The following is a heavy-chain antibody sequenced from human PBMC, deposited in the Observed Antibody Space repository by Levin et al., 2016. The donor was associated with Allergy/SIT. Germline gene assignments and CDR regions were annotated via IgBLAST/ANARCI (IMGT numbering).Heavy chain of an antibody. CDR2: IKSKTDGGTT. CDR3: TTDEGIMITFGGVIVAY. D-gene: IGHD3-16*02. V-gene: IGHV3-15*01. Sequence: WIRQPPGKGLEWVGRIKSKTDGGTTDYAAPVKGRFTISRDDSKNTLYLQMNSLKTEDTAVYYCTTDEGIMITFGGVIVAYWGQGTLVTVSS. J-gene: IGHJ4*02.